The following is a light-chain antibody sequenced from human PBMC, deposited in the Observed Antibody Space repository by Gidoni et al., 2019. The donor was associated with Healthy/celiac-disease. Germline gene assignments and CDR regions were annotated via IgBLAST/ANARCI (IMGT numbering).Light chain of an antibody. Sequence: IQLTQSPSSLSASVGDRVTLTFRASQSISSYLNWYQQKPGKAPKLLIYAASSLQSGVPSGFSGSGSGTDFTLTISSLQPEDFATYYCQQSYSNPSITFGQGTRLEIK. J-gene: IGKJ5*01. CDR3: QQSYSNPSIT. V-gene: IGKV1-39*01. CDR2: AAS. CDR1: QSISSY.